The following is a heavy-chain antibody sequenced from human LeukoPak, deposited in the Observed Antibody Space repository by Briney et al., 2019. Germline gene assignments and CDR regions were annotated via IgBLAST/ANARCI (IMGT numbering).Heavy chain of an antibody. CDR2: IYHSGST. D-gene: IGHD5-12*01. CDR1: GYSISSGYY. V-gene: IGHV4-38-2*02. CDR3: ASIVATITGWFDP. J-gene: IGHJ5*02. Sequence: SETLSLTCTVSGYSISSGYYWGWIRQPPGKGLEWIGSIYHSGSTYCNPSLKSRVTISVDTSKNQFSLKLSSVTAADTAVYYCASIVATITGWFDPWGQGTLVTVSS.